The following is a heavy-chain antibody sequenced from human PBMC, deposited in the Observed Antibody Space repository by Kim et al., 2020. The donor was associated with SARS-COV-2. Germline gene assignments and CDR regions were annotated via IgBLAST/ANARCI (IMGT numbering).Heavy chain of an antibody. CDR3: AKDSSLDYDILTGYNKGWFDP. V-gene: IGHV3-23*01. Sequence: GGSLRLSCAASGFTFSSYAMSWVRQAPGKGLEWVSAISGSGGSTYYADSVKGRFTISRDNSKNTLYLQMNSLRAEDTAVYYCAKDSSLDYDILTGYNKGWFDPWGQGTLVTVSS. CDR2: ISGSGGST. CDR1: GFTFSSYA. D-gene: IGHD3-9*01. J-gene: IGHJ5*02.